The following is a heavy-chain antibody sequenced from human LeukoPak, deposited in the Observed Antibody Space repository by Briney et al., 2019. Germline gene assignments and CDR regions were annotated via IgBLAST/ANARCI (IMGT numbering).Heavy chain of an antibody. CDR3: ATDLKWLVGRYFDY. J-gene: IGHJ4*02. Sequence: ASVKVSCKVSGYTLTELSMHWVRQAPGKGLEWMGGFDPEDGETIYAQKFQGRVTMTEDTSTDTAYMELSSLRSGDTAVYYCATDLKWLVGRYFDYWGQGTLVTVSS. V-gene: IGHV1-24*01. CDR1: GYTLTELS. D-gene: IGHD6-19*01. CDR2: FDPEDGET.